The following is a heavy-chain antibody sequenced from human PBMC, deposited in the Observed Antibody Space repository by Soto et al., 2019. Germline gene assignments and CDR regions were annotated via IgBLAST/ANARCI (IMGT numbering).Heavy chain of an antibody. CDR3: ARGARI. CDR1: RFTFSGYW. CDR2: IKEDGSEK. V-gene: IGHV3-7*01. Sequence: DVQLVESGGDLVQPGGSLRLSCADSRFTFSGYWMYWVRQAPGKGLEWVANIKEDGSEKNYVDSVRGRFTISRDNAKHSLYLQMNRLRAEDTAVYYCARGARIWGQGTMVTVSS. J-gene: IGHJ3*02.